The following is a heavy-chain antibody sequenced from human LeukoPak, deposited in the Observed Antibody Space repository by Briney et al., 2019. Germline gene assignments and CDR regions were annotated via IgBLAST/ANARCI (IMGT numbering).Heavy chain of an antibody. V-gene: IGHV3-7*03. Sequence: GGSLRLSCAASGFTFSSYWMSWVRQAPGKGLEWVANIKQDGSEKNYVDSVKGRFTISRDNSKSTLCLQMNSLRAEDTAVYYCAKQLGYCSDGSCYFPYWGQGTLVTVSS. CDR2: IKQDGSEK. D-gene: IGHD2-15*01. J-gene: IGHJ4*02. CDR3: AKQLGYCSDGSCYFPY. CDR1: GFTFSSYW.